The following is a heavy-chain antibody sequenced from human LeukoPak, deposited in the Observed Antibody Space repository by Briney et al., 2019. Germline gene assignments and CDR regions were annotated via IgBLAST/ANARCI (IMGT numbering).Heavy chain of an antibody. CDR3: ARSYSSSRGTFDY. CDR1: GFTFSSYA. V-gene: IGHV3-21*01. CDR2: ITSSSSYI. J-gene: IGHJ4*02. D-gene: IGHD6-6*01. Sequence: GGSLRLSCAASGFTFSSYAMNWVRQAPGKGLEWVSSITSSSSYIYYADSVKGRFTISRDNAKNSLYLQMNSLRAEDTAVYYCARSYSSSRGTFDYWGQGTLVTVSS.